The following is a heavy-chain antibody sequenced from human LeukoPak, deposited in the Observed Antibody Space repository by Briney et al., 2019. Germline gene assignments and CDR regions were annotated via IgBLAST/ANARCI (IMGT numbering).Heavy chain of an antibody. J-gene: IGHJ6*03. V-gene: IGHV1-2*02. Sequence: ASVKVSCKTSGYTFTDYYIHWVRQAPGQGLEWMGWINPNSGETNSAQKFQGRVTMTGDTSISTAYMELRRVTSDDTAVYYCAREKGFWSPDHFDYFYYMDLWGEGTTVIVSS. CDR3: AREKGFWSPDHFDYFYYMDL. CDR1: GYTFTDYY. D-gene: IGHD3-3*01. CDR2: INPNSGET.